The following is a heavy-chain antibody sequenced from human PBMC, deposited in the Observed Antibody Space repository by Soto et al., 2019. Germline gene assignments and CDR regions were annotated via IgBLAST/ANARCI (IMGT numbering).Heavy chain of an antibody. J-gene: IGHJ6*02. V-gene: IGHV1-46*01. CDR3: ARDLEYRSNLASPVGVYYYYGMDV. Sequence: ASVKVSCKASGYTFTSYYMHWVRQAPGQGLEWMGIINPSGGSTSYAQKFQGRVTMTRDTSTSTVYMELSSLRSEDTAAYYCARDLEYRSNLASPVGVYYYYGMDVWGQGTTVTVSS. CDR1: GYTFTSYY. D-gene: IGHD3-16*01. CDR2: INPSGGST.